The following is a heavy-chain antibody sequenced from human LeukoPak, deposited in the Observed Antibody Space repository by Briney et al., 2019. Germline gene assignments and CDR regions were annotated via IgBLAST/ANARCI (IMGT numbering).Heavy chain of an antibody. D-gene: IGHD3-10*01. Sequence: GGSLRLSCAASGFTFSSYAMHWVRQAPGKGLEWVAVISYDGSNKYYADSVKGRFTISRDNSKNTLYLQMNSLRAEDTAVYYCARDPGMVRGAQNGWFDPWGQGTLVTVSS. V-gene: IGHV3-30*04. CDR1: GFTFSSYA. CDR3: ARDPGMVRGAQNGWFDP. J-gene: IGHJ5*02. CDR2: ISYDGSNK.